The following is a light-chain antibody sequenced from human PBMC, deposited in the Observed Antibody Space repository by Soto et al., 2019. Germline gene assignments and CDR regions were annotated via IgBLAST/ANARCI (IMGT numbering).Light chain of an antibody. CDR1: QSVGSY. V-gene: IGKV3-11*01. J-gene: IGKJ4*01. Sequence: ETVLTQSPATLSLSPGQRATFSCSASQSVGSYLAWYQQKPGQAPRLLIYDASNRATGIPARFSGSGSGTDFTLTITRLEPEDFAVYFCQQHTDWPLTCGGGTKLEI. CDR2: DAS. CDR3: QQHTDWPLT.